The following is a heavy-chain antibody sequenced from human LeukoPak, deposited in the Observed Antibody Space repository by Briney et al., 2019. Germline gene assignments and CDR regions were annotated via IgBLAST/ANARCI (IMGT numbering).Heavy chain of an antibody. CDR3: ARGRGGSRNDPFDI. D-gene: IGHD2-15*01. CDR2: IYYSGSS. V-gene: IGHV4-59*01. J-gene: IGHJ3*02. CDR1: GGSISGYH. Sequence: SETLSLTCNVSGGSISGYHWSWIRQPPGKGLEWLGYIYYSGSSNYNPSLKSRVTMSADTSKNQFSLKLSSVTAADTAVYYCARGRGGSRNDPFDIWGQGTMVTVSS.